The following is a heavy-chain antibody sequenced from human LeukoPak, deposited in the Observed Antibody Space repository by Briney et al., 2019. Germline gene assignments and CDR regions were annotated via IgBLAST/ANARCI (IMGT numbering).Heavy chain of an antibody. V-gene: IGHV4-34*01. CDR3: ARGLSPRINMVRGVRPPFRDVFDY. D-gene: IGHD3-10*01. CDR2: INHSGST. Sequence: PSETLSLTCAVYGGSFSGYYWSWIRQPPGKGLEWIGEINHSGSTNYNPSLKSRVTISVDTSKNQFSLKLSSVTAADTAVYYCARGLSPRINMVRGVRPPFRDVFDYWGQGTLVTVSS. J-gene: IGHJ4*02. CDR1: GGSFSGYY.